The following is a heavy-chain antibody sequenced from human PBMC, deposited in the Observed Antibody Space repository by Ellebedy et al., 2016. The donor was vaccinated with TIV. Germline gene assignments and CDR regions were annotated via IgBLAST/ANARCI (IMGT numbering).Heavy chain of an antibody. J-gene: IGHJ6*02. CDR3: ARRARDSRRGDYYYGMDV. CDR2: IIPIFGTA. CDR1: GGTFSSYA. Sequence: AASVKVSCKASGGTFSSYAISWVRQAPGQGLEWMGGIIPIFGTANYAQKFQGRVTITADESTSTAYMELSSLRSEDTAVYYCARRARDSRRGDYYYGMDVWGQGTTVTVSS. V-gene: IGHV1-69*13. D-gene: IGHD3-10*01.